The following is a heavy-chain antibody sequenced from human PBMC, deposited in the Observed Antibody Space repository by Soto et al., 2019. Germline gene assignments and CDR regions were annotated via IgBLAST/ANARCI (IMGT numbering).Heavy chain of an antibody. CDR2: ISWNSGSI. CDR3: AKDMYSGYDFHNMVTFDY. J-gene: IGHJ4*02. D-gene: IGHD5-12*01. V-gene: IGHV3-9*01. Sequence: GGSLRLCCEDSGFTFGVYAMNWVRHALGKGLEWVSGISWNSGSIGYADSVKGRFTISSDNAKNSLYLQMNSLRGDDTALYYCAKDMYSGYDFHNMVTFDYWGQGTLVTVSS. CDR1: GFTFGVYA.